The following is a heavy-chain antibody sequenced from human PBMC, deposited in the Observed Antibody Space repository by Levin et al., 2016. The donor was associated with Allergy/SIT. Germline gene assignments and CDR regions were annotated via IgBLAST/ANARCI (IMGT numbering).Heavy chain of an antibody. V-gene: IGHV3-23*01. D-gene: IGHD3-22*01. J-gene: IGHJ5*02. Sequence: WIRQPPGKGLEWVSAISGSGGSTYYADSVKGRFTISRDNSKNTLYLQMNSLRAEDTAVYYCAKDATYYYDSSGYYHRGPMYNWFDPWGQGTLVTVSS. CDR2: ISGSGGST. CDR3: AKDATYYYDSSGYYHRGPMYNWFDP.